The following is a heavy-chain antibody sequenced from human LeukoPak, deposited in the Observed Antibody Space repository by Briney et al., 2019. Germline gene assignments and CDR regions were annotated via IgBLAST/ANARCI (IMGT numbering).Heavy chain of an antibody. D-gene: IGHD2-2*01. CDR3: ARLPKEGYCSSTSCYDDYYYGMDV. J-gene: IGHJ6*02. CDR1: GGSISSSSYY. Sequence: SETLSLTCTVSGGSISSSSYYWGWIRQPPGKGLEWIGSIYYSGSTNYNPSLKSRVTISVDTSKNQFSLKLSSVTAADTAVYYCARLPKEGYCSSTSCYDDYYYGMDVWGQGTTVTVSS. V-gene: IGHV4-39*07. CDR2: IYYSGST.